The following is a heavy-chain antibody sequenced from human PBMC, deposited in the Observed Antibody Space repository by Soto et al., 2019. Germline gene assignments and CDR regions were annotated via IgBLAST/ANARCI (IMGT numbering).Heavy chain of an antibody. V-gene: IGHV3-30*18. J-gene: IGHJ6*02. CDR2: ISYDGRNK. D-gene: IGHD6-19*01. CDR1: GFTFSSYG. Sequence: GGSLRLSCAASGFTFSSYGMHWVRQAPGKGLEWVAVISYDGRNKYYADAVKGRFTISRDNSKNTLYLQMSSLRAENTAVYYCVKDGSSGWPYFYDMDVWGQGTTVTVSS. CDR3: VKDGSSGWPYFYDMDV.